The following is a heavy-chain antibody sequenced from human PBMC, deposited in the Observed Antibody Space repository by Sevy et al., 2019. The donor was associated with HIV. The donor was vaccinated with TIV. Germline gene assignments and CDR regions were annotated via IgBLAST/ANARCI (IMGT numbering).Heavy chain of an antibody. CDR2: TYYRSKWYN. CDR1: GDSVSSNSAA. D-gene: IGHD6-13*01. Sequence: QSQTLSLTCAISGDSVSSNSAAWNWIRQSPSSGLEWLGRTYYRSKWYNDYAVSVKARITINPDTSKNQFSLQLNSVTPEDTAVYFCAREPYSSSWYGFGWFDPWGQGTLVTVSS. J-gene: IGHJ5*02. V-gene: IGHV6-1*01. CDR3: AREPYSSSWYGFGWFDP.